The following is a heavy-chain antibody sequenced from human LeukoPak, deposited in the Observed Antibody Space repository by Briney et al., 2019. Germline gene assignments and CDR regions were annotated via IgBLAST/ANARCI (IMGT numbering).Heavy chain of an antibody. CDR1: GGSISSYY. J-gene: IGHJ4*02. D-gene: IGHD3-10*01. V-gene: IGHV4-59*08. CDR2: INYSGST. Sequence: PSETLSLTCTVSGGSISSYYWSWIRQPPGKGLEWIGYINYSGSTKYNPSLKSRVTISADTSKNQVSLTLSSVTAADTAVYYCARHPELYFFDYWGQGTLVTVSS. CDR3: ARHPELYFFDY.